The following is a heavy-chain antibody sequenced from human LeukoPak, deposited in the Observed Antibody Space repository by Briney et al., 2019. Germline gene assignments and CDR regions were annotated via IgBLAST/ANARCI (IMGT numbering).Heavy chain of an antibody. V-gene: IGHV3-74*01. CDR1: GFTLSNYW. CDR2: VDPDGTTT. Sequence: PGGSLRLSCAASGFTLSNYWMHWVRQAPGEGLVWVSRVDPDGTTTNYADSVTGRFTTSRDNAKNSLYLQMNNLRDEDTAVYYCARGYYYGMDVWGQGTTVTVSS. CDR3: ARGYYYGMDV. J-gene: IGHJ6*02.